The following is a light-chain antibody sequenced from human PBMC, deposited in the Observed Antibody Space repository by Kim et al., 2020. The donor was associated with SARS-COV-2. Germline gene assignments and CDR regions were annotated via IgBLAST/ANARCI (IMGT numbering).Light chain of an antibody. CDR2: KDK. Sequence: SVALGQTATLPCGGNNIENKNVHWYHQRPGQAPVLVMYKDKKRPSGIPERLSGSNSGDTATLTISRVEAGDEGDYCCQVWDSRTVVFGGGTQLTVL. CDR3: QVWDSRTVV. J-gene: IGLJ2*01. V-gene: IGLV3-9*01. CDR1: NIENKN.